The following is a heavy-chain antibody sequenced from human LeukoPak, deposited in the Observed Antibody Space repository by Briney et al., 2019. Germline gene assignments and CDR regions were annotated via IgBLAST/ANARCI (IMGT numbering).Heavy chain of an antibody. CDR2: IHYSGTT. V-gene: IGHV4-31*03. CDR3: ARDLDRAYTLGHDAFDI. CDR1: GGSISNGAYY. J-gene: IGHJ3*02. Sequence: SETLSLTCTVSGGSISNGAYYWRWIRQHPGKGLEWIGYIHYSGTTYYNPSLKRRITISVDTSKNHFSLRLTSVTAADTAVYYCARDLDRAYTLGHDAFDIWGLGTMVTVSS. D-gene: IGHD2-2*03.